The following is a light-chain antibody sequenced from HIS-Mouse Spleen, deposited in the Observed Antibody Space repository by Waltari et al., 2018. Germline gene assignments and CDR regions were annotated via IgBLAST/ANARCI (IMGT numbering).Light chain of an antibody. V-gene: IGLV2-23*01. Sequence: QSALTQPASVSGSPGQSITISCTGTSSDVGSYNPVSWYQQHPGKAPKLRIYEGSKRPSGVSNRFSGSKSGITASLTIAGLQAEDEADYYCCSYAGSRVFGGGTKLTVL. CDR1: SSDVGSYNP. CDR3: CSYAGSRV. J-gene: IGLJ2*01. CDR2: EGS.